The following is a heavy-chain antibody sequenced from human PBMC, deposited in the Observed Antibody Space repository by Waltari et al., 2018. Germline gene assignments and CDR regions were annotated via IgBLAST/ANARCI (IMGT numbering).Heavy chain of an antibody. CDR3: ARGRDPYKGGSL. J-gene: IGHJ4*02. D-gene: IGHD1-1*01. Sequence: QVQLQQWGAGLLKPSETLYITCAVDGGSFNGYYLSWTRQPPRKGLEWIGEIHPSGSTAYNPSLTSRVTISGDMSKNQFSLKLTSVTAADTAVYFCARGRDPYKGGSLWGLGTLVTVSS. V-gene: IGHV4-34*01. CDR1: GGSFNGYY. CDR2: IHPSGST.